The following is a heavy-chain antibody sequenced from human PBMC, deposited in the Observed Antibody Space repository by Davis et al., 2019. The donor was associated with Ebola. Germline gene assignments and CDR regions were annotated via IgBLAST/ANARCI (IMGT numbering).Heavy chain of an antibody. CDR1: AYTFTTYY. CDR2: TNPNDGRT. Sequence: ASAQVSCNAAAYTFTTYYMHWLRQAPGPGLVWRGMTNPNDGRTIYAQKFQGRVTVTRDTSPTTVYMDLSSLRSEDTALYYCTTPGGQDSGYDVFDIWGQGTMVTVSS. D-gene: IGHD5-12*01. J-gene: IGHJ3*02. V-gene: IGHV1-46*03. CDR3: TTPGGQDSGYDVFDI.